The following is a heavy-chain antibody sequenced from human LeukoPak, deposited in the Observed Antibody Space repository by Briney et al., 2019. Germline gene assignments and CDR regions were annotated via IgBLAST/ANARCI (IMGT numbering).Heavy chain of an antibody. D-gene: IGHD4-17*01. CDR3: TKVGGVTSGPFDY. V-gene: IGHV3-9*01. J-gene: IGHJ4*02. Sequence: GRSLRLSCVASGFTFDDYAIHWVRQAPGKGLEWVSGINWNSGSIGYADSVKGRFTISRDNAKNSLYLQMNSLRAEDTALYYCTKVGGVTSGPFDYWGQRTLVTVSS. CDR1: GFTFDDYA. CDR2: INWNSGSI.